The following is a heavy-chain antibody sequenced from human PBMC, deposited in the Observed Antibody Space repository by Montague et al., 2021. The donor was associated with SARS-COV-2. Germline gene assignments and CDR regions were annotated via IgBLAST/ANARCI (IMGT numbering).Heavy chain of an antibody. CDR1: GDSISSSSYY. CDR2: INNRGNT. D-gene: IGHD4-11*01. V-gene: IGHV4-39*01. Sequence: SETLSLTYTVSGDSISSSSYYWGWIRPPPGKGLEWIGSINNRGNTYNNPSLRSRVSISVDTSKNQFSLNVRSVTAADTGLFYCVRVTHPRSAWPYYMDVWGEGTTVTV. CDR3: VRVTHPRSAWPYYMDV. J-gene: IGHJ6*03.